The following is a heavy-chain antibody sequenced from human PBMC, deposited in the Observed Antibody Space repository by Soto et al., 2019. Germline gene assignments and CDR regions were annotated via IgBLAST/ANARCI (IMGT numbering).Heavy chain of an antibody. V-gene: IGHV1-46*01. CDR1: GYSFTNYY. Sequence: ASVKVSCQASGYSFTNYYLHWVRQAPGQGLEWVGIINPSDGSTSFAQKFQGRVTMTRDTSTSTVYMELSSLRSEDTAVFYCAKGYGSGSYYRYWGQGTLGTVS. CDR3: AKGYGSGSYYRY. D-gene: IGHD3-10*01. J-gene: IGHJ4*02. CDR2: INPSDGST.